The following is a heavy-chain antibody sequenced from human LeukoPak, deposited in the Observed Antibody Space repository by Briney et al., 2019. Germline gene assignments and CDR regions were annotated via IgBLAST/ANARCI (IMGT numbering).Heavy chain of an antibody. V-gene: IGHV3-23*01. Sequence: PGGSLRLSCAASGFTLSSYAMSWVRQGPGKGLEWVSAISVSGNTYHADSVKGRFTISRDNAKNSLYLQMNSLRAEDTAVYYCAREKEGYCSRTSCYLDYYYYYMDVWGKGTTVTISS. J-gene: IGHJ6*03. D-gene: IGHD2-2*01. CDR2: ISVSGNT. CDR1: GFTLSSYA. CDR3: AREKEGYCSRTSCYLDYYYYYMDV.